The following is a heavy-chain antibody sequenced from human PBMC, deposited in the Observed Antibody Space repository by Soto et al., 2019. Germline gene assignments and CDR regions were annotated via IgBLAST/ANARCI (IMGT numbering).Heavy chain of an antibody. J-gene: IGHJ6*02. V-gene: IGHV3-9*01. CDR2: ISWNSGSI. Sequence: GGSLRLSCAASGFTFDDYAMQWVRQAPGKGLEWVSGISWNSGSIGYADSVKGRFTISRDNAKNSLYLQMNSLRAEDTALYYCAKDAAAAGPDYYYYYGMDVWGQGTTVTVSS. CDR3: AKDAAAAGPDYYYYYGMDV. CDR1: GFTFDDYA. D-gene: IGHD6-13*01.